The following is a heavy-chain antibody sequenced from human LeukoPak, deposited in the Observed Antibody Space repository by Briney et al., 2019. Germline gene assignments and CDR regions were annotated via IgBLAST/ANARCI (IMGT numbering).Heavy chain of an antibody. D-gene: IGHD1-26*01. Sequence: GGSLRLSCAASGFTFSNYGMSWVRQAPGKGLEWVSDISGSGGSTYYADSVKGRFTISRDNSKNTMYLQMNSLRAEDTAVYYCAKDYEPLVGVHRWGDWFDPWGQGTLVTVSS. J-gene: IGHJ5*02. CDR1: GFTFSNYG. CDR3: AKDYEPLVGVHRWGDWFDP. V-gene: IGHV3-23*01. CDR2: ISGSGGST.